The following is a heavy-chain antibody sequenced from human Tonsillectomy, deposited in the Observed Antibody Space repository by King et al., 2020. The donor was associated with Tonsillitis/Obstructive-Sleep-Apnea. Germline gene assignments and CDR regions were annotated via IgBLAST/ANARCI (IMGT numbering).Heavy chain of an antibody. CDR2: ISHDGINK. D-gene: IGHD2-2*01. CDR3: AAGGYQALWEYFQH. J-gene: IGHJ1*01. Sequence: VQLVESGGGVVQPGRSLRVSCAASGFTFSTYAMHWVRQAPGKGLEWVAVISHDGINKYYADSVKGRFTISRDNSKNTLYLQMNSLRVEETAVYYCAAGGYQALWEYFQHWGQGTLVTVSS. CDR1: GFTFSTYA. V-gene: IGHV3-30*03.